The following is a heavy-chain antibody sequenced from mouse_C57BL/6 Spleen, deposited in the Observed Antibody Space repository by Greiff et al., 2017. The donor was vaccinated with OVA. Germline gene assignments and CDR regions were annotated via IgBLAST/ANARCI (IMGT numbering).Heavy chain of an antibody. CDR2: IYPGSGST. V-gene: IGHV1-55*01. J-gene: IGHJ2*01. D-gene: IGHD1-1*01. Sequence: QVQLQQPGAELVKPGASVKMSCKASGYTFTSYCITWVKQRPGQGLEWIGDIYPGSGSTNYNEKFKSKATLTVDTSSSAAYMQLSSLTSEDSAVYYCARGGSSPFDYWGQGTTLTVSS. CDR3: ARGGSSPFDY. CDR1: GYTFTSYC.